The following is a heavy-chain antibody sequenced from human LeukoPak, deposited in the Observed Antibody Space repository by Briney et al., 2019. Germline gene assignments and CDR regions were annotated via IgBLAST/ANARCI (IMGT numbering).Heavy chain of an antibody. V-gene: IGHV3-33*01. Sequence: GRSLRLSCAASGFTLSSYGMHWVRQAPGKGLEWVAAIWYDGSNKYYADSVKGRFTISRDNSKNTLYLQMNSLRAEDTAVYYCARDYYYGMDVWGQGTTVTVSS. CDR3: ARDYYYGMDV. CDR2: IWYDGSNK. J-gene: IGHJ6*02. CDR1: GFTLSSYG.